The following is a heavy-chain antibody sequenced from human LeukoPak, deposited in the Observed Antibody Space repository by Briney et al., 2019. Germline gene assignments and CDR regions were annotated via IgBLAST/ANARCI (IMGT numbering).Heavy chain of an antibody. CDR1: GYIFTNYY. J-gene: IGHJ6*04. CDR2: INPVGGVT. V-gene: IGHV1-46*01. Sequence: ASVKVSCKASGYIFTNYYLYWVRQAPGQGLEWMGVINPVGGVTTYAQRFQGRVTITRNTSISTAYMELSSLRSEDTAVYYCARGLGVWGKGTTVTVSS. CDR3: ARGLGV.